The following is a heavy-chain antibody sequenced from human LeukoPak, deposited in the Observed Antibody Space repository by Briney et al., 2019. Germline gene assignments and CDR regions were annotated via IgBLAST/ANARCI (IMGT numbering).Heavy chain of an antibody. V-gene: IGHV3-11*04. CDR1: GFTFSDYY. J-gene: IGHJ6*03. CDR2: TSSSGSTI. Sequence: GGSLRLSCAASGFTFSDYYMSWIRQAPGKGLEWVSYTSSSGSTIYYADSVKGRFTISRDNAKNSLYLQMNSLRAEDTAVYYCATRGYCSSTSCPRAYYYYMDVWGKGTTVTVSS. D-gene: IGHD2-2*01. CDR3: ATRGYCSSTSCPRAYYYYMDV.